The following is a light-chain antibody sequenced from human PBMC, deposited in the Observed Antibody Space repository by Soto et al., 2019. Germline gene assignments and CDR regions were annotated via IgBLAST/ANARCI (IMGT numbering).Light chain of an antibody. J-gene: IGLJ1*01. V-gene: IGLV2-14*01. Sequence: QSVLTQPASVSGSPGQSITISCTGTNSDVGAYNYVSWYQQHPGKAPKLMIHEVSDRTSGDSFRFSGSKSGNTASLTISGAQAEDEDDYYFNAYSSSSTLLFGPGTKLTVL. CDR3: NAYSSSSTLL. CDR1: NSDVGAYNY. CDR2: EVS.